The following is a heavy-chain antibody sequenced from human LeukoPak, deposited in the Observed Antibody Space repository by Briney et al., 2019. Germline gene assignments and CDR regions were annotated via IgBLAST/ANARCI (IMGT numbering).Heavy chain of an antibody. D-gene: IGHD5-18*01. CDR1: GFTFSSYS. CDR3: ARTWIL. J-gene: IGHJ4*02. Sequence: GGSLRLSCAASGFTFSSYSMNWVRQAPGKGLEWVAVISYDGSNKYYADSVKGRFTISRDNSKNTLYLQMNSLRAEDTAVYYCARTWILCGQGTLVTVSS. V-gene: IGHV3-30*03. CDR2: ISYDGSNK.